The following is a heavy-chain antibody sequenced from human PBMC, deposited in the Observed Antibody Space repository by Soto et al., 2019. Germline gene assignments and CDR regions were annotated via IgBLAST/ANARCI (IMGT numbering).Heavy chain of an antibody. Sequence: QVQLQESGPGLVKPSGTLSLTCAVSGGSISSSNWWSWVRQPPGKGLEWIGEIYHSASTNYNPSLKSRVTISVDKSKNQFSLKLSSVTAADTAVYYCARTPNSGSFKDAFDIWGQGTMVTVSS. J-gene: IGHJ3*02. V-gene: IGHV4-4*02. CDR1: GGSISSSNW. CDR2: IYHSAST. D-gene: IGHD1-26*01. CDR3: ARTPNSGSFKDAFDI.